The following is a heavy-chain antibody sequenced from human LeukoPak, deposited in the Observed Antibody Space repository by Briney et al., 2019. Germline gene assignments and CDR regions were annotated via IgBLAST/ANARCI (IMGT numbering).Heavy chain of an antibody. CDR1: GFTFSTYW. CDR3: SRDLRGRDDY. J-gene: IGHJ4*02. CDR2: INEGGSVT. D-gene: IGHD5-24*01. V-gene: IGHV3-74*01. Sequence: GGSLRLSCSASGFTFSTYWMSWVRQAPGKGLVWVSRINEGGSVTDYADSVKGRFTISRDNAKNTLYLEMNSLRAEDTAVYYCSRDLRGRDDYWGQGTLVSVSS.